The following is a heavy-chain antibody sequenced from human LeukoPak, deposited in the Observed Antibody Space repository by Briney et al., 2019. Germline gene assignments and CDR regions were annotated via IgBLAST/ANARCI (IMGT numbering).Heavy chain of an antibody. CDR1: GFTFSTYW. CDR2: INQGGSET. Sequence: GGSLRLSCAASGFTFSTYWMTWVRQAPGKGLEWVANINQGGSETYYVDSVKGRFTISRDNAKNSLYLQMNSLRAEDTAVYYCARGGLYHYSGTSGDYWGQETLVTVSS. D-gene: IGHD1-26*01. V-gene: IGHV3-7*01. J-gene: IGHJ4*02. CDR3: ARGGLYHYSGTSGDY.